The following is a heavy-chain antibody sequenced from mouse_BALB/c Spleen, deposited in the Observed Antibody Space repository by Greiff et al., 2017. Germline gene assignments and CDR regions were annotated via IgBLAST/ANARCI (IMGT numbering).Heavy chain of an antibody. D-gene: IGHD2-1*01. Sequence: EVQLVESGAELVRPGALVKLSCKASGFTFNDYYMHWVKQRPEQGLEWIGWIDPGNGNTKYDPKFQGKASITADTSSNTAYLQLSSLTSEDTAVYYCAGNRPYYAMDYWGQGTSVTVSS. CDR2: IDPGNGNT. J-gene: IGHJ4*01. CDR3: AGNRPYYAMDY. V-gene: IGHV14-1*02. CDR1: GFTFNDYY.